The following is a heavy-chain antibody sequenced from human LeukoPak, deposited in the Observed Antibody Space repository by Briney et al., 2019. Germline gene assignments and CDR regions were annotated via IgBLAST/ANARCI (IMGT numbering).Heavy chain of an antibody. CDR2: ISSSSSYI. D-gene: IGHD6-19*01. Sequence: NPGGSLRLSCAASRFTFSSYSMNWVRQAPGKGLEWVSSISSSSSYIYYADSVKGRFTISRNNAKNSLYLQMNSLRAEDTAVYYCARGIAVAGSDYWGQGTLVTVSS. CDR1: RFTFSSYS. J-gene: IGHJ4*02. CDR3: ARGIAVAGSDY. V-gene: IGHV3-21*01.